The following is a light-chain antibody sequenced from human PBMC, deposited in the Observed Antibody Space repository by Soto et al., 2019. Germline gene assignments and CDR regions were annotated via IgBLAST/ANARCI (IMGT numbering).Light chain of an antibody. J-gene: IGLJ1*01. CDR2: DVT. CDR1: RSEVGAYNY. Sequence: QSVLTQPASVSGSPGQSITISCTGTRSEVGAYNYVSWHQQHPGKAPKLMIYDVTNRPSGVSDRFSGSKSGNTASLTISGLQAEDEADYYCNSYTSSHTLVFGSGTKVTV. CDR3: NSYTSSHTLV. V-gene: IGLV2-14*01.